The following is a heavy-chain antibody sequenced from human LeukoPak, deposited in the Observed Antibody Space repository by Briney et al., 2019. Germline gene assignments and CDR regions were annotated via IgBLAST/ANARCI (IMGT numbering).Heavy chain of an antibody. V-gene: IGHV3-48*01. CDR3: ARMVVADAFDI. Sequence: GGSLRLSCAASGFTFSSYSMNWVRQAPGKGLEWVSYISSSSSTIYYADSVKGRFTNSRDNAKNSLYLQMNSLRAEDTAVYYCARMVVADAFDIWGQGTMVTVSS. CDR1: GFTFSSYS. J-gene: IGHJ3*02. D-gene: IGHD2-21*01. CDR2: ISSSSSTI.